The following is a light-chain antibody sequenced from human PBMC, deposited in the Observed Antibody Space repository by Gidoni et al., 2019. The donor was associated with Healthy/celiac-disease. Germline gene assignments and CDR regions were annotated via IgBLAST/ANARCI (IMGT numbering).Light chain of an antibody. J-gene: IGKJ1*01. V-gene: IGKV1-5*03. CDR1: QSISSW. CDR3: QQYNSYSWT. CDR2: KAS. Sequence: DIQITQSPSTLSASVGDRVTITCRSSQSISSWLAWYQQKPGKAPKLRIYKASSLESGVPSRFSGSGSGTEFTLTISRLQPDDFATYYCQQYNSYSWTFGQGTKVEIK.